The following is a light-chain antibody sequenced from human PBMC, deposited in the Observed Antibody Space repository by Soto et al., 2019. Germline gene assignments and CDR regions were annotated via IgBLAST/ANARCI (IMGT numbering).Light chain of an antibody. V-gene: IGKV1-5*01. Sequence: DIQMTQSPSTLSASVGDRVTITCLATQSVSGWLAWYQQKPGEAPKLLIYDASALPRGVPSKFRGSGSGTKFTLTIASPKPDDFATYYCQQYETFSGTFGPGTNVEIK. CDR1: QSVSGW. CDR2: DAS. CDR3: QQYETFSGT. J-gene: IGKJ1*01.